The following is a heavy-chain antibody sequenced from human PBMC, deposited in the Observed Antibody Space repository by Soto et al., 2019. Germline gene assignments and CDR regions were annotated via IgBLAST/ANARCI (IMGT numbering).Heavy chain of an antibody. Sequence: GGSLRLSCAASGFTFSSYGMHWVRQAPGKGLEWVAVIWYDGSNKYYADSVKGRFTISRDNSKNTLYLQMNSLRAEDTAVYYCARDSTIFGPPGPPNYFDYWGQGTLVTVSS. J-gene: IGHJ4*02. CDR2: IWYDGSNK. CDR3: ARDSTIFGPPGPPNYFDY. CDR1: GFTFSSYG. V-gene: IGHV3-33*01. D-gene: IGHD3-3*01.